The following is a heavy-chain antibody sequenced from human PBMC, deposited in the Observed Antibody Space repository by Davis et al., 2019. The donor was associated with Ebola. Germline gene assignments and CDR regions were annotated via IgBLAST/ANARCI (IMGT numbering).Heavy chain of an antibody. V-gene: IGHV1-18*01. J-gene: IGHJ6*02. Sequence: ASVKVSCKASGYTFTSYGISWVRQAPGQGLEWMGWISAYNGNTNYAQKLQGRVTITADESTSTAYMELSSLRSEDTAVYYCARDNYYGSGSYYQYYYYYGMDVWGQGTTVTVSS. CDR3: ARDNYYGSGSYYQYYYYYGMDV. CDR1: GYTFTSYG. CDR2: ISAYNGNT. D-gene: IGHD3-10*01.